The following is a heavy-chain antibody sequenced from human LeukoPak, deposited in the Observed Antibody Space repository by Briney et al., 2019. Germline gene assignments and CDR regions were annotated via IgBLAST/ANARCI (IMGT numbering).Heavy chain of an antibody. Sequence: SSETLSLTCTVSGGSISSGSYYWSWIRQPTGKGLEWIGSIYASGGTNYITSLKRRITISVDTSKNPFSLKLSSVTAADTAVYYCARSWSGYFTHMDVWGKGTTVTVSS. J-gene: IGHJ6*03. V-gene: IGHV4-61*02. CDR3: ARSWSGYFTHMDV. CDR2: IYASGGT. CDR1: GGSISSGSYY. D-gene: IGHD3-3*01.